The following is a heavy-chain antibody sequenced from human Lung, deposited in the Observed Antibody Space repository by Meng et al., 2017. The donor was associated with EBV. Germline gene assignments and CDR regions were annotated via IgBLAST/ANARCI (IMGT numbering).Heavy chain of an antibody. D-gene: IGHD4-23*01. CDR1: GFAFSDSG. CDR3: AKGKPVDY. CDR2: IFYDGSMK. V-gene: IGHV3-30*18. J-gene: IGHJ4*02. Sequence: QVRVVESGGGVVQPGRSLRLSCVASGFAFSDSGMHWVRQAPGKGLEWVAVIFYDGSMKYYGDSVRGRFTISRDNPKNTVYLQMNGLRTEDTALYYCAKGKPVDYWGRGTLVTVSS.